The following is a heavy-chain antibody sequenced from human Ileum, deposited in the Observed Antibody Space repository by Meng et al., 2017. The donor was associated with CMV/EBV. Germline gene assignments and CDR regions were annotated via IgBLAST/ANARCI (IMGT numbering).Heavy chain of an antibody. CDR3: VRLTGNSWLDY. CDR1: DSVSISTES. V-gene: IGHV6-1*01. Sequence: GQLHQSGPGLVKPAQTLSLTCAGDSVSISTESWNWIRQSPSRGLEWLGRTWYGSKWYYEYAVSVKSRITIIPDTSQNQISLQRNSVTPDDTAVYYCVRLTGNSWLDYWGRGTLVTVSS. J-gene: IGHJ4*02. D-gene: IGHD6-13*01. CDR2: TWYGSKWYY.